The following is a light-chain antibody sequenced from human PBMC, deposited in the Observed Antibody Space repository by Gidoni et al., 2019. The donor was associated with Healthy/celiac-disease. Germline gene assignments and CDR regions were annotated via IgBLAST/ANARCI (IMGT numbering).Light chain of an antibody. Sequence: QSALPHPRSVSGSPGPSVTISCTGTSSDVGGYNYVSWYQQHPGKAPKLMIYDVSKRPSGVPDRFSGSKSGNTASLTISGLQAEDEADYYCCSYAGSYTFGVFGGGTKLTVL. CDR2: DVS. CDR1: SSDVGGYNY. V-gene: IGLV2-11*01. CDR3: CSYAGSYTFGV. J-gene: IGLJ3*02.